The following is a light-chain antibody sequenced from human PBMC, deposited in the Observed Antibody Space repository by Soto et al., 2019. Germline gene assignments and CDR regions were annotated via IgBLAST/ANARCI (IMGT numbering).Light chain of an antibody. CDR2: DVS. Sequence: QSALTQPASVSGSPGQSITISCTGTSSDVGGYNYVSWYQQHPGKAPKLMIYDVSSRPSGVSNRFSGSKSGNTASLTISGLQAEDEADYYCSSFTRSSTLSFGTGTKLTVL. CDR1: SSDVGGYNY. J-gene: IGLJ1*01. V-gene: IGLV2-14*01. CDR3: SSFTRSSTLS.